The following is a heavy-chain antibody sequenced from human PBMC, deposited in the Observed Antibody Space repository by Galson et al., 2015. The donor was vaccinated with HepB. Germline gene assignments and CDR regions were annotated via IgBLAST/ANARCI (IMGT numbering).Heavy chain of an antibody. CDR3: AREDCSSTSCYGRHDAFDI. Sequence: SCKASGGTFSSYAISWVRQAPGQGLEWMGGIIPIFGTANYAQKFQGRVTITADESTSTAYMELSSLRSEDTAVYYCAREDCSSTSCYGRHDAFDIWGQGTMVTVSS. CDR2: IIPIFGTA. D-gene: IGHD2-2*01. CDR1: GGTFSSYA. V-gene: IGHV1-69*01. J-gene: IGHJ3*02.